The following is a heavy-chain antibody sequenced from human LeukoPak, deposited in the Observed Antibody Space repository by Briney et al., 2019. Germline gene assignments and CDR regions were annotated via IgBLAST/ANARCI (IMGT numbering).Heavy chain of an antibody. D-gene: IGHD6-13*01. J-gene: IGHJ6*03. CDR2: MNPNSGNT. V-gene: IGHV1-8*01. CDR3: ARGGSSWSHYYYYYMDV. Sequence: GASVKVSCKASGYTFTSYDINWVRQATGHGLEWMGWMNPNSGNTGYAQKFQGRVTMTRNTSISTAYMELSSLRSEDTAVYYCARGGSSWSHYYYYYMDVWGKGTTVTVSS. CDR1: GYTFTSYD.